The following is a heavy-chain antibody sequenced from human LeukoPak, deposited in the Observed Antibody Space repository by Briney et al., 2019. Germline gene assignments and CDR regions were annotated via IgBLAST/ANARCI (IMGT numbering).Heavy chain of an antibody. CDR2: IDSDENGGSGT. Sequence: GGCPTPSCAASGFIFSNYWMHWVRQVPGKGLLWVSRIDSDENGGSGTMYADSVKGRFTISRDNAMNTLYLHMNSLRVEDTAVFYCAGEAYGSGKRYFDYWGRGTLVTLSS. V-gene: IGHV3-74*03. J-gene: IGHJ4*02. CDR1: GFIFSNYW. D-gene: IGHD3-10*01. CDR3: AGEAYGSGKRYFDY.